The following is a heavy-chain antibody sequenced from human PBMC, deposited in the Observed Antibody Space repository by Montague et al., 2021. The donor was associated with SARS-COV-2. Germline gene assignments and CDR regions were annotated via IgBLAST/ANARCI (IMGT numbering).Heavy chain of an antibody. V-gene: IGHV3-48*03. CDR3: SRAGEDYYYDSSGFLY. D-gene: IGHD3-22*01. CDR2: ISNSGDTK. J-gene: IGHJ4*02. CDR1: GFIFSSYE. Sequence: SLRLSCAASGFIFSSYEMNWVRQAPGNGQEWVSYISNSGDTKYYADSVKGRFTISRDNAKNSLYLQMSSLRAEDTAVYYCSRAGEDYYYDSSGFLYWGQGILVTVSS.